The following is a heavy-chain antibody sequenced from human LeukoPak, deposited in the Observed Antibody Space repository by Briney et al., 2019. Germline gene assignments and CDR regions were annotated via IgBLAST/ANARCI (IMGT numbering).Heavy chain of an antibody. Sequence: PSETLSLTCTVSGGSISSYYWSWIRQPPGKGLEWIGYIYDSGSTNYNPSLKSRVTISVDTSKNQFSLKLSSVTAADTAVYYCARDRNRDYYDSSGTNAFDIWGQGTMVTVSP. CDR3: ARDRNRDYYDSSGTNAFDI. CDR2: IYDSGST. D-gene: IGHD3-22*01. V-gene: IGHV4-59*12. CDR1: GGSISSYY. J-gene: IGHJ3*02.